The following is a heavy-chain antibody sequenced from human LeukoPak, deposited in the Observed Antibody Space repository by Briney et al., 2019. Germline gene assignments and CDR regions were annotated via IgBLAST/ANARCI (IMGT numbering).Heavy chain of an antibody. D-gene: IGHD3-22*01. CDR2: IYYSGST. Sequence: SQTLSLTCTVSGGSISSGGYYWSWIRQHPGKGLEWIGYIYYSGSTYYNPSLKSRVTISVDTSKNQFSLKLSSVTAADTAVYYCARDRPYHYDSSGYHDAFDIWGQGTMVTVSS. J-gene: IGHJ3*02. CDR3: ARDRPYHYDSSGYHDAFDI. V-gene: IGHV4-31*03. CDR1: GGSISSGGYY.